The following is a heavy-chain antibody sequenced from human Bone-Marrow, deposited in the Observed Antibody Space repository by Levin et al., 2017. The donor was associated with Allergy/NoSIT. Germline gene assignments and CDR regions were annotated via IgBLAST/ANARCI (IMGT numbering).Heavy chain of an antibody. CDR2: LSFDGSSA. D-gene: IGHD3-3*01. Sequence: GGSLRLSCVASRFTFSTYPMHWVRQAPGKGLGWLAVLSFDGSSAYYTDSVKGRFIISRDNSKNTLFLQLNSLKSEDTAMYYCARDGSGYNFWSGYTQIDYWGQGTLVTVSS. CDR3: ARDGSGYNFWSGYTQIDY. V-gene: IGHV3-30-3*01. CDR1: RFTFSTYP. J-gene: IGHJ4*02.